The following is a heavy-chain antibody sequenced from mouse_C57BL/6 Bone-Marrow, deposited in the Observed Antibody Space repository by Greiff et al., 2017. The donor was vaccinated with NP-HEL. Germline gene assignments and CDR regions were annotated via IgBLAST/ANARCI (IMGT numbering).Heavy chain of an antibody. Sequence: VQLQQPGAELVKPGASVKLSCKASGYTFTSYWMHWVKQRPGRGLEWIGRIDPEDGETKYAPKFQGKATITADTSSNTAYLQLSSLTSEDTAVYSCAITTVVAWYFDVWGTGPAVPVSS. V-gene: IGHV14-2*01. D-gene: IGHD1-1*01. CDR2: IDPEDGET. J-gene: IGHJ1*03. CDR1: GYTFTSYW. CDR3: AITTVVAWYFDV.